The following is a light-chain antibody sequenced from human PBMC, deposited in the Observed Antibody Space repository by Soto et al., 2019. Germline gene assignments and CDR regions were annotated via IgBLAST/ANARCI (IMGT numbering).Light chain of an antibody. J-gene: IGKJ1*01. CDR3: QQSYTLPRT. CDR2: DAS. Sequence: DIQMTQSPSSLSASVGDRVTITCRASETISNSLNWFQRKPGKAPNLLIYDASSLQSGVPSRFSGSRSGTEFTLTISSLQPEDFATYYCQQSYTLPRTFGQGTKVEIK. V-gene: IGKV1-39*01. CDR1: ETISNS.